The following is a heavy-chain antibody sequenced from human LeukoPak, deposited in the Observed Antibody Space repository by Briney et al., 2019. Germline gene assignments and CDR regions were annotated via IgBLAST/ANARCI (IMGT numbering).Heavy chain of an antibody. Sequence: PGGSLRLSCAVSGSTFSDYEMTWVRQAPGKGLEWISFITSSGATKYYADSVRGRFAISRDNANNSLYLLVDSLRADDTAVYFCARILGNNYYYYYMDVWGKGTTVTVSS. CDR1: GSTFSDYE. CDR3: ARILGNNYYYYYMDV. J-gene: IGHJ6*03. V-gene: IGHV3-48*03. CDR2: ITSSGATK.